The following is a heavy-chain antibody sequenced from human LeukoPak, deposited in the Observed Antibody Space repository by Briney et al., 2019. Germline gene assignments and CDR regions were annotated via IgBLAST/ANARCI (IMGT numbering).Heavy chain of an antibody. V-gene: IGHV4-31*11. CDR1: GGSISSGGYY. CDR2: IYYSGST. J-gene: IGHJ2*01. D-gene: IGHD2-15*01. Sequence: SETLSLTCAVSGGSISSGGYYWRWIRQHPGKGLEWIGYIYYSGSTYYNPSLKSRVTISVDTSKNQFSLKLSSVIAADTAVYYCAGSYCSGGSCYSSWYFDLWGRGTLVTVSS. CDR3: AGSYCSGGSCYSSWYFDL.